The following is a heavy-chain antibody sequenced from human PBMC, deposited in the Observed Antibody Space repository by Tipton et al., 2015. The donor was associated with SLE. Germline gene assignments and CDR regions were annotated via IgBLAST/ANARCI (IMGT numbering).Heavy chain of an antibody. D-gene: IGHD5-18*01. V-gene: IGHV3-53*01. J-gene: IGHJ3*02. Sequence: FTISRDNSKNTLYLQMNSLRAEDTAVYYCARDDSSDAFDIWGQGTMVTVSS. CDR3: ARDDSSDAFDI.